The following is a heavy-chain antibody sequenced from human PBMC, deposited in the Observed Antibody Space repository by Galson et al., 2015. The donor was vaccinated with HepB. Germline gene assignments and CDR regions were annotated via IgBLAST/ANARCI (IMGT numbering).Heavy chain of an antibody. D-gene: IGHD4-17*01. J-gene: IGHJ2*01. V-gene: IGHV3-7*01. CDR1: GFTFSSYW. CDR3: ARDSDYGDYVGYFDL. Sequence: SLRLSCAASGFTFSSYWMNWVRQAPGKGLEWVANIKQDGSEKYYVDSVKGQFTISRDNARNSLYLQMNSLRAEDTAVYYCARDSDYGDYVGYFDLWGRGTLVTVSS. CDR2: IKQDGSEK.